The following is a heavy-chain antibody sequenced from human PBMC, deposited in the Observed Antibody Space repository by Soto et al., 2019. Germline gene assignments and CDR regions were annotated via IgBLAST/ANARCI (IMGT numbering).Heavy chain of an antibody. CDR2: INSDGSST. CDR3: YKRLNGYNHGS. Sequence: EVQLVESGGDLVLPGGSLRLSCAASGFTFSSYWMHWVRQTPGKGLVWVSRINSDGSSTNYADSVKGRFTISRDNAKHTLYLQMNSLRAEDTAVYYGYKRLNGYNHGSWGQGTLVTVS. J-gene: IGHJ5*02. V-gene: IGHV3-74*01. D-gene: IGHD5-18*01. CDR1: GFTFSSYW.